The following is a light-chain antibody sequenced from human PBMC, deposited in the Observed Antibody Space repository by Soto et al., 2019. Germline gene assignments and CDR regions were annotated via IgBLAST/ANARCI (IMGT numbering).Light chain of an antibody. CDR2: GNS. J-gene: IGLJ2*01. CDR1: SSNIGAGYD. V-gene: IGLV1-40*01. CDR3: QSYDRSLSGVV. Sequence: QSVLTQPHSVSGAPGQRVTISCTGSSSNIGAGYDVHWYQQLPGTAPKLLIYGNSNRPSGVPDRFSGSKSGTAAYLAITGLQAEDEAAYYCQSYDRSLSGVVLGVGTNVTVL.